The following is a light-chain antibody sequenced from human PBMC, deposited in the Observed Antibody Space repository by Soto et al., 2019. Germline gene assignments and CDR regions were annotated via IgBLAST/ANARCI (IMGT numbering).Light chain of an antibody. Sequence: QSALTQAASVSGSPGQSITISCTRTSSDVGAYQYVSWYQQHPGKAPKLMIYDVSNRPSGVSNRFSGSKSGNTASLTISGLQAEDEADYYCSSYTSSSSYVFGTGTKVTVL. CDR2: DVS. J-gene: IGLJ1*01. V-gene: IGLV2-14*03. CDR3: SSYTSSSSYV. CDR1: SSDVGAYQY.